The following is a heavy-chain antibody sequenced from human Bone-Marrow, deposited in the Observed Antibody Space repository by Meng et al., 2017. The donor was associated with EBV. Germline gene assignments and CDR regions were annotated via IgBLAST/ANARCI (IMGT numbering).Heavy chain of an antibody. CDR3: ARGPYYYDSSGYYRYQFDY. D-gene: IGHD3-22*01. Sequence: VEVGQSGAEGKKPGSAVKVSCKASGGTFSSYAISWVRQAPGQGLEWMGGIIPIFGTANYAQKFQGRVTITADKSTSTAYMELSSLRSEDTAVYYCARGPYYYDSSGYYRYQFDYWGQGTLVTVSS. CDR1: GGTFSSYA. CDR2: IIPIFGTA. V-gene: IGHV1-69*06. J-gene: IGHJ4*02.